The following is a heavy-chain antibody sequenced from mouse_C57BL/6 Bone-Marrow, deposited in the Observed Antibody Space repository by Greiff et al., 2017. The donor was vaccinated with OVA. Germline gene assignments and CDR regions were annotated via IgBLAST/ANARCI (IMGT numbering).Heavy chain of an antibody. CDR1: GYSITSGYY. J-gene: IGHJ4*01. CDR3: ARGGIPTVYAMDY. Sequence: EVKLMESGPGLVKPSQSLSLTCSVTGYSITSGYYWNWIRQFPGNKLEWMGYISYDGSNNYNPSLKNRISITRDTSKNQFFLKLNSVTTEDTATYYCARGGIPTVYAMDYWGQGTSVTVSS. CDR2: ISYDGSN. D-gene: IGHD1-1*01. V-gene: IGHV3-6*01.